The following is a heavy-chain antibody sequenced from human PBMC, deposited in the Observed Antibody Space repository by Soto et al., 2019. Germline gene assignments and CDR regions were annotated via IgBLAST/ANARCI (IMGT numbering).Heavy chain of an antibody. CDR3: ARRMINYQGLDL. J-gene: IGHJ5*02. CDR2: IYYDGST. CDR1: DYSISTSNW. Sequence: SETLSLTCTVSDYSISTSNWWGWIRQPPSGKGLEWIGHIYYDGSTYYSPSFNSRVTMSVDTSKNQFSLKLSSVTVVDTAVYYCARRMINYQGLDLWGQGTLVTVSS. D-gene: IGHD3-16*01. V-gene: IGHV4-28*01.